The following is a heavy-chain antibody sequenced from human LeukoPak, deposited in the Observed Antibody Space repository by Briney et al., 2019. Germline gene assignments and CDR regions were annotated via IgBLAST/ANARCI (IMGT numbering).Heavy chain of an antibody. CDR2: IYYSGST. J-gene: IGHJ4*02. CDR1: NGSISSYY. V-gene: IGHV4-59*01. Sequence: SETLSLTCTVSNGSISSYYWNWIRQHPGKELEWIGYIYYSGSTNYNPSLKSRVTISVDTSQNQFSLKLTSVTAADTAVYYCARGRVGYGGNSDYWGQGTLVTVSS. CDR3: ARGRVGYGGNSDY. D-gene: IGHD4-23*01.